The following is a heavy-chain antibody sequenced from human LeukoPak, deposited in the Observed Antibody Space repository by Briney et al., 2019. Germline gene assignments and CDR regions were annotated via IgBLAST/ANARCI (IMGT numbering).Heavy chain of an antibody. CDR1: GYTFTSYG. J-gene: IGHJ4*02. CDR2: ISAYNGNT. Sequence: ASVKVSCKASGYTFTSYGISWVRQAPGQGLESMGWISAYNGNTNYAQKLQGRVTMTTDTSTSTAYMELRSLRSDDTAVYYCATSHLRYFDWWEVDYWGQGTLVTVSS. V-gene: IGHV1-18*01. CDR3: ATSHLRYFDWWEVDY. D-gene: IGHD3-9*01.